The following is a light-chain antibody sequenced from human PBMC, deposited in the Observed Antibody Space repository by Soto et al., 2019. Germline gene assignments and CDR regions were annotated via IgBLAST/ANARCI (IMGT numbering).Light chain of an antibody. J-gene: IGKJ1*01. CDR1: QTVNRNY. V-gene: IGKV3-20*01. Sequence: ESILTHSPGTLALSPGAGATLSCRASQTVNRNYLAWYRQRPGQPPRLLIYGVSNRASGVPARFSGDGSGTEFTLTIGRLDPDDFVVYYCQQYIDSPRTFGQGTRVEVK. CDR2: GVS. CDR3: QQYIDSPRT.